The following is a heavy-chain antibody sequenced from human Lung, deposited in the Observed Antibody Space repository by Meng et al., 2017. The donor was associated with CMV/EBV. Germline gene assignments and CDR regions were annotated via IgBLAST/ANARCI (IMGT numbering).Heavy chain of an antibody. CDR2: ISWNSGSI. Sequence: SCAASGFTFDDYAMHWVRQAPGKGLEWVSGISWNSGSIGYADSVKGRFTISRDNAKNSLYLQMNSLRAEDTALYYCAKASGYSSGWSKFDYWGQGTXVTCSS. CDR1: GFTFDDYA. J-gene: IGHJ4*02. CDR3: AKASGYSSGWSKFDY. D-gene: IGHD6-19*01. V-gene: IGHV3-9*01.